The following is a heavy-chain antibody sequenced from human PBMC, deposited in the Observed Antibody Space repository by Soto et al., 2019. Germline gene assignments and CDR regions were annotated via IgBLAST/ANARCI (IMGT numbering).Heavy chain of an antibody. CDR3: ARQNGAFGGVIDH. D-gene: IGHD3-16*01. V-gene: IGHV3-7*01. CDR2: INQDGSEK. CDR1: GFTFRRYW. Sequence: GGSLRLSCVVSGFTFRRYWMSWVRQAPGKGLEWVANINQDGSEKYYVESVKGRFTISRDNAKNTLYLQMNSLRVEDTAVYYCARQNGAFGGVIDHWGQGALVTVSS. J-gene: IGHJ5*02.